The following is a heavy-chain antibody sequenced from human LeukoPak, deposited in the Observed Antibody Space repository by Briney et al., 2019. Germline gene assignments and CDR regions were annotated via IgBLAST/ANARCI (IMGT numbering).Heavy chain of an antibody. D-gene: IGHD5-24*01. J-gene: IGHJ4*02. CDR2: IYPGDSDT. Sequence: GESLKISCKGSGYSFSTYWIGWVRQMPGKGLEWMGIIYPGDSDTRYSPSFQGQVTISADKSINTAYLQWSSLKASDTAIYYCASARNGYNADYWAREPWSPSPQ. CDR3: ASARNGYNADY. V-gene: IGHV5-51*01. CDR1: GYSFSTYW.